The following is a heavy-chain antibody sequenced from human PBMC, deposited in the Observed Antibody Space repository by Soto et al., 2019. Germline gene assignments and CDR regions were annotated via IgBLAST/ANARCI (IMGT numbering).Heavy chain of an antibody. CDR1: GGSISSYY. CDR2: IYYSGST. CDR3: GSFHL. J-gene: IGHJ2*01. Sequence: QVQLQESGPGLVKPSETLSLTCTVSGGSISSYYWSWIRQPPGKGLAWIGHIYYSGSTTYTPSRKYXVTIAVDTSKHQFALTLSSVTAADTAVHYCGSFHLWGRGTLVTVSS. V-gene: IGHV4-59*01.